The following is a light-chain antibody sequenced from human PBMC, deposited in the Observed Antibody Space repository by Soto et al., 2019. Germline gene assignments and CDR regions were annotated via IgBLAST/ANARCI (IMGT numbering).Light chain of an antibody. CDR3: QHYNSYSEA. CDR1: QTISSW. CDR2: KAS. V-gene: IGKV1-5*03. Sequence: DIQMTQSPSTLSGSVGDRVTITCRASQTISSWLAWYQQRPGKAPKLLIYKASTLKSGAPSRFSGSGSGTEFPLTISSQQPDDFATYYCQHYNSYSEAFGQGTKVELK. J-gene: IGKJ1*01.